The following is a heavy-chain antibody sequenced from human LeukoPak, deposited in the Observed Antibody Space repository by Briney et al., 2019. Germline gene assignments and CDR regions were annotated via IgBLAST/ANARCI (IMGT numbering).Heavy chain of an antibody. J-gene: IGHJ4*02. D-gene: IGHD2-15*01. CDR2: INHSGST. CDR3: ARGSAVVVAATNYYFDY. CDR1: GGSFSGYY. Sequence: SETLSLTCAVYGGSFSGYYWSWIRQPPGKGLEWIGEINHSGSTNYNPSLKSRVTISVDTSKNQFSLKLSSVTAADTAVYYCARGSAVVVAATNYYFDYWGQGTLVTVSS. V-gene: IGHV4-34*01.